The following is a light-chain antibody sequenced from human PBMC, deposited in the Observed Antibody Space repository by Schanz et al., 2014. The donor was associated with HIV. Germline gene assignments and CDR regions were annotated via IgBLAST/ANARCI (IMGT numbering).Light chain of an antibody. CDR2: ANM. Sequence: QSVLTQPPSVSGTPGQRVTILCSGSSSNIGINTVNWYHHLPGTAPKLLMYANMERPSGVPDRFSGSGSGTSASLAISGLQSEDEADYYCAAWDDSLNGWVFGGGTKLTVL. J-gene: IGLJ3*02. CDR3: AAWDDSLNGWV. CDR1: SSNIGINT. V-gene: IGLV1-44*01.